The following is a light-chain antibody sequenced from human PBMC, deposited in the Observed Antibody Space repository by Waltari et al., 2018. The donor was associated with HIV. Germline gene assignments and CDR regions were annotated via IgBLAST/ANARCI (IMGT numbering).Light chain of an antibody. J-gene: IGKJ2*01. V-gene: IGKV4-1*01. CDR3: HQYHTTPYT. CDR1: QSLLSSSGNKYF. CDR2: WAS. Sequence: DIVMTQSPESLTVSLGESATIICKSSQSLLSSSGNKYFLSWYQQKPRQPPKSLIYWASTRAAGVPARFSGSDSGTDFTLTISSLRAEDVAVYYCHQYHTTPYTFGQGTKLEI.